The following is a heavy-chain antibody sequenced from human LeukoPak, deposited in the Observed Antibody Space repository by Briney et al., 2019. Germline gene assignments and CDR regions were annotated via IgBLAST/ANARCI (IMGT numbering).Heavy chain of an antibody. V-gene: IGHV3-30*02. CDR3: AKAYSGYFDY. CDR1: GFTFSSYD. CDR2: IRYDGSDK. D-gene: IGHD2-15*01. J-gene: IGHJ4*02. Sequence: GGSLRLSCAASGFTFSSYDMDWVRQAPGKGLEGVAFIRYDGSDKYYADSVKGRFTISRDNSKNTLYLQMNSLRAEDTAVYYCAKAYSGYFDYWGQGTMVTVSS.